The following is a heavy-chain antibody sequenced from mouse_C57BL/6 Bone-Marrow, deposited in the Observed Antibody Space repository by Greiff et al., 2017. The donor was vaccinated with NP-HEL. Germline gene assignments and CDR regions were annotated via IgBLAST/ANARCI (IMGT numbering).Heavy chain of an antibody. CDR2: ISYDGSN. CDR3: AREITTVYFDV. J-gene: IGHJ1*03. CDR1: GYSITSGYY. V-gene: IGHV3-6*01. Sequence: EVQLVESGPGLVKPSQSLSLTCSVTGYSITSGYYWNWIRQFPGNKLEWMGYISYDGSNNYNPSLKNRISITRDTSKNQFFLKLNSVTTEDTATYYCAREITTVYFDVWGTGTTVTVSS. D-gene: IGHD1-1*01.